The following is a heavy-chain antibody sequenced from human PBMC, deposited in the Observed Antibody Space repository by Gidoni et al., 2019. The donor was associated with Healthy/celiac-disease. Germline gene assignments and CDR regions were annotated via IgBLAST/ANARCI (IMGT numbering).Heavy chain of an antibody. V-gene: IGHV4-34*01. CDR2: INHSGST. Sequence: QVQLQQWGAGLLKPSETLSLPCAVYGGSFRGYYWSWIRQPPGKGLEWIGEINHSGSTNYNPSLKSRVTISVDTSKNQFSLKLSSVTAADTAVYYCARGGLYGDASYWGQGTLVTVSS. CDR1: GGSFRGYY. J-gene: IGHJ4*02. CDR3: ARGGLYGDASY. D-gene: IGHD4-17*01.